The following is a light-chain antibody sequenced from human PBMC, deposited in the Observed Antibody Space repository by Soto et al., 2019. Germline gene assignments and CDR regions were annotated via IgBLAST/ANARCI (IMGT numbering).Light chain of an antibody. CDR2: AAS. V-gene: IGKV1-12*01. Sequence: DIQMTQSPSSVSASVGDRVTITCRASQGVRSWLACCQQQPGKAPNVLIHAASSLQSGVPSRFSGSGSETEFTLTISSLQSEDFGVYYCQQYNNWWTFGQGTKVEI. CDR1: QGVRSW. J-gene: IGKJ1*01. CDR3: QQYNNWWT.